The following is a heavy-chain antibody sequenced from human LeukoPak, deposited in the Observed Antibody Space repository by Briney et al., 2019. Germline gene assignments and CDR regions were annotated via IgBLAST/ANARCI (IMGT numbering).Heavy chain of an antibody. CDR1: GFTFSRYA. CDR2: ISYDGSNK. J-gene: IGHJ4*02. V-gene: IGHV3-30-3*01. Sequence: GGSMRVSCAASGFTFSRYAMQWVRPAPGKGLESVAVISYDGSNKYYADSVKGRFTISRDNSKNTLYLQMNSLRAEDTAVYYCARGRGYCSSTSCHDHFDYWGQGTLVTVSS. CDR3: ARGRGYCSSTSCHDHFDY. D-gene: IGHD2-2*01.